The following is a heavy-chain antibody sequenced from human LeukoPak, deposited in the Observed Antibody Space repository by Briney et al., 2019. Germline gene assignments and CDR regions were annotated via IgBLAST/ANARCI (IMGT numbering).Heavy chain of an antibody. CDR3: ARAHYYDSSGYYYEGYYFDY. J-gene: IGHJ4*02. CDR1: GGSISSGGYY. D-gene: IGHD3-22*01. CDR2: IYYSGST. Sequence: SQTLSLTCTVSGGSISSGGYYWSWIRQHPGKGLEWIGYIYYSGSTYYNPSLKSRVTISVDTSKNQFSLKLSSVTAADTAVYYCARAHYYDSSGYYYEGYYFDYWGQGTLVTVSS. V-gene: IGHV4-31*03.